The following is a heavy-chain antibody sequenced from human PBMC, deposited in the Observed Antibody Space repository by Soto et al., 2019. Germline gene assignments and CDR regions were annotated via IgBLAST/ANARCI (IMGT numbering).Heavy chain of an antibody. CDR2: IYYSGST. CDR3: ASHAVHSSGFTDY. D-gene: IGHD6-19*01. V-gene: IGHV4-39*01. J-gene: IGHJ4*02. Sequence: QLQLQESGPGLVKPSETLSLTCTVSGGSISSSSYYWGWIRQPPGKGLEWIGSIYYSGSTYYNPSLKSRVTISVDTSKNQFSLKLSSVTAADTAVYYGASHAVHSSGFTDYWGQGTLVTVSS. CDR1: GGSISSSSYY.